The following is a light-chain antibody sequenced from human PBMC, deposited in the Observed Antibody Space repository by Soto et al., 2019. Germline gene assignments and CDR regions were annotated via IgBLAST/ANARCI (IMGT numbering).Light chain of an antibody. V-gene: IGKV3-20*01. Sequence: EIVLTQSPGTLSLSPGERATLSCRASQSASCSYLAWYQQKPGQAPRLLMYGASSRATGIPDRFSGSGSGTDFTLTISRLEPEDFAVYYCQQYSSSPGTFGQGTKVEIK. CDR1: QSASCSY. J-gene: IGKJ1*01. CDR2: GAS. CDR3: QQYSSSPGT.